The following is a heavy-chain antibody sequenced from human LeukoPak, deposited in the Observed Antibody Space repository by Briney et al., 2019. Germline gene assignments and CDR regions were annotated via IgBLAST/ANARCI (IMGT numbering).Heavy chain of an antibody. D-gene: IGHD2-15*01. Sequence: SVKVSCTASGGTFHSYIVAWVRQAPGQGLEWMGGIVPIIGTANYAQKFQGRVTITADDSTSTAYMELRSLRSEDTAIYYCARDQRPSCLGGICYSGDYWGQGTLVTVTS. J-gene: IGHJ4*02. CDR1: GGTFHSYI. V-gene: IGHV1-69*01. CDR2: IVPIIGTA. CDR3: ARDQRPSCLGGICYSGDY.